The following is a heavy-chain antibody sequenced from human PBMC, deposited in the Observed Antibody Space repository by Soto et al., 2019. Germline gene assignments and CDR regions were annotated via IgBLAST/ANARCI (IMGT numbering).Heavy chain of an antibody. J-gene: IGHJ4*02. CDR1: GYTFTGYY. D-gene: IGHD2-15*01. CDR2: INPNSGGT. CDR3: ARGPYCSGGSCYSDY. V-gene: IGHV1-2*02. Sequence: ASVKVSCKASGYTFTGYYMHWVRQAPGQGLEWMGWINPNSGGTNYAQKFQGRVTMTRDTSISTAYMELSRLRSDDTAVYYCARGPYCSGGSCYSDYWGQGTLVTVS.